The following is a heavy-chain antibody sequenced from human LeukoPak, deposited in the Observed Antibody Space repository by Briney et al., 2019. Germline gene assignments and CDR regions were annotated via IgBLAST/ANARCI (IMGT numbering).Heavy chain of an antibody. CDR3: ARYCSGGSCYYYYYGMDV. Sequence: GGSLRLSCAASGFTFSDYYMSWIRQAPGKGLEWVSYISSSGSTIYYADSVEGRFTISRDNAKNSLYLQMNSLRAEDTAVYYCARYCSGGSCYYYYYGMDVWGQGTTVTVSS. CDR2: ISSSGSTI. J-gene: IGHJ6*02. V-gene: IGHV3-11*01. CDR1: GFTFSDYY. D-gene: IGHD2-15*01.